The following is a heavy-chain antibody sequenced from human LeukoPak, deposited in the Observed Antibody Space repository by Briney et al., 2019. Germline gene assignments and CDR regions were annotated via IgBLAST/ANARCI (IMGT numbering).Heavy chain of an antibody. Sequence: GGSLRLSCAASGFTFGSYSMNWVRQAPGKGLEWVSYISSSSSTIYYADSVKGRFTISRDNAKNSLYLQMNSLRDEDTAVYYCARAIRWELPDFDYWGQGTLVTVSS. CDR1: GFTFGSYS. CDR3: ARAIRWELPDFDY. V-gene: IGHV3-48*02. D-gene: IGHD1-26*01. J-gene: IGHJ4*02. CDR2: ISSSSSTI.